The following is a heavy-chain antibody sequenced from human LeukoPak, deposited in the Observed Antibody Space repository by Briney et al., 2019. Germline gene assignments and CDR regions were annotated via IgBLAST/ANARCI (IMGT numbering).Heavy chain of an antibody. Sequence: ASVKVSCKTSGGTISRYAISWVRQAPGQGLEWMGEIIPIFGTANYAQKFQGRVTMTEDTSTDAAYMELSSLRSEDTAVYYCATRSITMIVVVITTGAFDIWGQGTMVTVSS. D-gene: IGHD3-22*01. J-gene: IGHJ3*02. CDR3: ATRSITMIVVVITTGAFDI. CDR1: GGTISRYA. CDR2: IIPIFGTA. V-gene: IGHV1-69*06.